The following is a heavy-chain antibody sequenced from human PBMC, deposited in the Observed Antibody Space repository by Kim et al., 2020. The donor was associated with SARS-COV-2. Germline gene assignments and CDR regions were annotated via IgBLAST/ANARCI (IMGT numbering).Heavy chain of an antibody. V-gene: IGHV3-30*01. J-gene: IGHJ4*02. CDR3: ARKYSSSLGDY. Sequence: KYYADSVKGRFTISRDNSKNTLYLQMNSLRAEDTAVYYCARKYSSSLGDYWGQGTLVTVSS. CDR2: K. D-gene: IGHD6-13*01.